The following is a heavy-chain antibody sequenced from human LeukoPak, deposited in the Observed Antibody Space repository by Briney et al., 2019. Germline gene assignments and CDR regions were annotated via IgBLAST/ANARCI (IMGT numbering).Heavy chain of an antibody. CDR3: ARDSSGTPTYYYGMDV. CDR1: GYSFTSYY. D-gene: IGHD2/OR15-2a*01. J-gene: IGHJ6*02. V-gene: IGHV1-46*01. CDR2: INPSGGST. Sequence: GASVKVSCKASGYSFTSYYMHWVRQAPGQGLEWMGVINPSGGSTSYAQKFQGRVTMTRDTSTSTVYMEVSSLRSEDTAVYYCARDSSGTPTYYYGMDVWGQGTTVTVSS.